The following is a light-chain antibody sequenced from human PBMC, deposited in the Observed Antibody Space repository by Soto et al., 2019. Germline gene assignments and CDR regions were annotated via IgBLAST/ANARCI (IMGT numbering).Light chain of an antibody. Sequence: EIVLTQSPATLSLSPGEGATVSCRASQSVSSHLAWYQQKRGQAPRLLIYDASSRASGIPARFSGRGSGTDFTLTISSLQPEDFATYYCQQSYSTPYTFGQGTKLEIK. CDR1: QSVSSH. CDR2: DAS. V-gene: IGKV3-11*01. J-gene: IGKJ2*01. CDR3: QQSYSTPYT.